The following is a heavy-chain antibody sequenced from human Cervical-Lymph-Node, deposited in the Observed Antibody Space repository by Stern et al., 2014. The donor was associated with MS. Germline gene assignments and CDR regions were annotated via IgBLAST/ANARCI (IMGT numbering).Heavy chain of an antibody. J-gene: IGHJ4*02. CDR1: GFNFSAYY. D-gene: IGHD1-26*01. Sequence: VLLVESGGDLVKPGASPSLSCAASGFNFSAYYMNCIRQAPGKGLEWLSYSSSNGSTIYYADSVKGRFIISRDNAKQSLYLQMNSLRAEDTAVYYCARGLPSFWGQGTLVTVSP. CDR2: SSSNGSTI. V-gene: IGHV3-11*01. CDR3: ARGLPSF.